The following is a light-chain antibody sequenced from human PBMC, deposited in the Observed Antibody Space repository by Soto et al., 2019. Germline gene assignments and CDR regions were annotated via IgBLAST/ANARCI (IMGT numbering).Light chain of an antibody. CDR2: GAS. CDR3: QQRSNWPLT. CDR1: QSVSSSY. V-gene: IGKV3D-20*02. Sequence: EIVLTQSPGTLSLSPGERATLSCRASQSVSSSYLAWYQQKPGQAPRLLIYGASNRATGIPDRFSGSGSGTDFTLTISRLEPEDFAVYYCQQRSNWPLTFGGGTKVDNK. J-gene: IGKJ4*01.